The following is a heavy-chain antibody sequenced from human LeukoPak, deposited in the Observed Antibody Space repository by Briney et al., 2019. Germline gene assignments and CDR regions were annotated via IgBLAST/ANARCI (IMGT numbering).Heavy chain of an antibody. D-gene: IGHD6-13*01. CDR2: ISGSGGST. V-gene: IGHV3-23*01. CDR1: GFTFSSYA. CDR3: AKDKTGSSWENYFDY. Sequence: GGSLRLSCAASGFTFSSYAMSWVRQASGKGLEWVSAISGSGGSTYYADSVKGRFTISRDNSKNTLYLQMNSLRAEDTAVYYCAKDKTGSSWENYFDYWGQGTLVTVSS. J-gene: IGHJ4*02.